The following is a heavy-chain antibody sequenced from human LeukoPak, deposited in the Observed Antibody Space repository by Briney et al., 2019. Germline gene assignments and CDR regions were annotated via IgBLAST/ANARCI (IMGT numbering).Heavy chain of an antibody. V-gene: IGHV1-69*13. Sequence: GASVKVSCKASGGTFSSYATSWVRQAPGQGLEWMGGIIPIFGTANYAQKFQGRVTITADESTSTAYMELSSLRSEDTAVYYCARGTYYYDSSGYYYYGMDVWGQGTTVTVSS. CDR3: ARGTYYYDSSGYYYYGMDV. J-gene: IGHJ6*02. CDR1: GGTFSSYA. D-gene: IGHD3-22*01. CDR2: IIPIFGTA.